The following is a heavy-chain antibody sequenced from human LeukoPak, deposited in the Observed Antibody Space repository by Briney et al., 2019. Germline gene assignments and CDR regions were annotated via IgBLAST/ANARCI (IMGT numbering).Heavy chain of an antibody. J-gene: IGHJ4*02. CDR2: ISGSGGST. CDR1: GFTFSSYS. V-gene: IGHV3-23*01. Sequence: TGGSLRLSCAASGFTFSSYSMTWVRQAPGKGLEWVSAISGSGGSTYYADSVKGRFTISRDNSKNTLYLQMNSLRAEDTAVYYCAKGDIVATEPPDYWGQGTLVTVSS. CDR3: AKGDIVATEPPDY. D-gene: IGHD5-12*01.